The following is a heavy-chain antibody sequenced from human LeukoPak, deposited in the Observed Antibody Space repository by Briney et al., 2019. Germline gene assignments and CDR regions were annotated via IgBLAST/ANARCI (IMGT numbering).Heavy chain of an antibody. Sequence: PSETLSLTCTVSGGSISSYYWGWIRQPPGKGLEWIGSIYHSGNTYYNPSLKSRVTISVDTSKNQFSLKLSSVTAADTAVYYCARGQPGYSYGSRFDPWGQGTLVTVSS. CDR3: ARGQPGYSYGSRFDP. CDR2: IYHSGNT. V-gene: IGHV4-39*07. CDR1: GGSISSYY. D-gene: IGHD5-18*01. J-gene: IGHJ5*02.